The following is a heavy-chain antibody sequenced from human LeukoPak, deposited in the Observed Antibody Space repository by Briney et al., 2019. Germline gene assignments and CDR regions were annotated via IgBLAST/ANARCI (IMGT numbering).Heavy chain of an antibody. V-gene: IGHV3-53*01. J-gene: IGHJ4*02. Sequence: GGSLRLSCAASGFTVSSNYMSWVRQAPGKGLEWVSVIYSGGSTYYADSVKGRFTVSRDNSKNTLYLQMNSLRAEDTAVYYCANPSYDFWSGYPSDLDYWGQGTLVTVSS. D-gene: IGHD3-3*01. CDR3: ANPSYDFWSGYPSDLDY. CDR2: IYSGGST. CDR1: GFTVSSNY.